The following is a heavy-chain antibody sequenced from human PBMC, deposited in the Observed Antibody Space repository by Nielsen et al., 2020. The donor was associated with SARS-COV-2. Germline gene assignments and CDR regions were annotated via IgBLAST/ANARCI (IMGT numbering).Heavy chain of an antibody. CDR2: MNPNSGNT. D-gene: IGHD5-12*01. Sequence: ASVKVSCKASGYTFTSYDINWVRQATGQGLEWMGWMNPNSGNTGYAQKFQGRVTMTRNTSISTAYMELSSLRSEDTAVYYCARGHRLPIYYYYYGMDVWGQGTTVTVSS. V-gene: IGHV1-8*01. CDR1: GYTFTSYD. CDR3: ARGHRLPIYYYYYGMDV. J-gene: IGHJ6*02.